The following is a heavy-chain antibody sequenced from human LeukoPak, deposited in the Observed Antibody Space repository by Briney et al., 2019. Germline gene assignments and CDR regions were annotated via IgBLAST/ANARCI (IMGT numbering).Heavy chain of an antibody. D-gene: IGHD1-26*01. CDR2: INSDGSST. V-gene: IGHV3-74*01. CDR1: GFTFSNYW. Sequence: PGGSLRLSCAASGFTFSNYWMHWVRQAPGKGLVWVSRINSDGSSTSYADSVRGRFTISRDNAKNTLYLQTNSLRAEDTAVYYCARVSSGSYFGYYYYYMDVWGKGTTVTVSS. J-gene: IGHJ6*03. CDR3: ARVSSGSYFGYYYYYMDV.